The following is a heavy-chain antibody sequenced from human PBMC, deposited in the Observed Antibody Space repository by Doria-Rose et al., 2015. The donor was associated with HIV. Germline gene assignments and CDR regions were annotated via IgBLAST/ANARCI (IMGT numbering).Heavy chain of an antibody. V-gene: IGHV2-26*01. J-gene: IGHJ4*02. CDR2: IFSDDER. CDR3: ARIKSSRWYHKYYFDF. CDR1: GVSLSSPGMG. Sequence: QVQLVQSGPVLVKPTETLTLTCTVSGVSLSSPGMGVSWIRQPPGKDLEWLAHIFSDDERSYKTSLKSRLTIPRGTSKSQVVLTMTDMDPVDTATYYCARIKSSRWYHKYYFDFWGQGTLVIVSA. D-gene: IGHD6-13*01.